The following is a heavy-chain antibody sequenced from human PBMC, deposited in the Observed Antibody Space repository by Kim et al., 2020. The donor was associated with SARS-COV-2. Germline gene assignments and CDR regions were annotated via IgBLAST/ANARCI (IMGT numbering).Heavy chain of an antibody. CDR3: NRIPATTLAFWDAFDI. Sequence: GGSLRLSCAASGFTFSGSPLHWVRQASGKGLEWVGRIRSKANSYATGYAASVEGRFTIARDDSKNTAYLEMNGLKTEDTAVYYCNRIPATTLAFWDAFDIWGQGAMVTLSS. CDR2: IRSKANSYAT. D-gene: IGHD1-1*01. J-gene: IGHJ3*02. CDR1: GFTFSGSP. V-gene: IGHV3-73*01.